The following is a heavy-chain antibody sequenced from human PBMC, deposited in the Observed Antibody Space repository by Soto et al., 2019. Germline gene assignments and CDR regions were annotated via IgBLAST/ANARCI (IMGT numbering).Heavy chain of an antibody. CDR3: TRDYPRYCTNGVCYMFYYYYGMDV. V-gene: IGHV3-49*03. J-gene: IGHJ6*02. Sequence: SLRLSCTASGFTFGDYAMSWFRQAPGKGLEWVGFIRSKAYGGTTEYAASVKGRFTISRDDSKSIAYLQMNSLKTEDTAVYYCTRDYPRYCTNGVCYMFYYYYGMDVWGQGTTVTVSS. CDR1: GFTFGDYA. D-gene: IGHD2-8*01. CDR2: IRSKAYGGTT.